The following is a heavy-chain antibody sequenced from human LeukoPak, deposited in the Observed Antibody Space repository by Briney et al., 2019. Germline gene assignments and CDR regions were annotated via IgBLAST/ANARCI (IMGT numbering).Heavy chain of an antibody. D-gene: IGHD2-15*01. CDR3: ARMVLGVLGYCSGGSCENYFDY. V-gene: IGHV3-21*01. J-gene: IGHJ4*02. Sequence: GGSLRLSCAASGLTFSSYSMNWVRQAPGKGLEWVSSISSSSSYIYYADSVKGRFTISRDNAKNSLYLQMNSLRAEDTAVYYCARMVLGVLGYCSGGSCENYFDYWGQGTLVTVSS. CDR1: GLTFSSYS. CDR2: ISSSSSYI.